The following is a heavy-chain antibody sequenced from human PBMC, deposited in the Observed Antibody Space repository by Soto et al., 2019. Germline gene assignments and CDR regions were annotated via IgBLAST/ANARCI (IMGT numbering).Heavy chain of an antibody. Sequence: LTLCCAAPCFTSCRYAMSWDRMASGKGLECVSAISGSGGSTYYADSVKGRFTISRDNSKNTLYLQMNSLRAEDTAVYYCAKDPDCGRRGDFDNWGQGTMVTVSS. V-gene: IGHV3-23*01. J-gene: IGHJ3*02. CDR1: CFTSCRYA. CDR3: AKDPDCGRRGDFDN. CDR2: ISGSGGST. D-gene: IGHD2-21*01.